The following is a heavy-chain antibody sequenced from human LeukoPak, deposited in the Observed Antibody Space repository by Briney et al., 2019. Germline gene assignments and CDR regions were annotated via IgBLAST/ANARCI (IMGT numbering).Heavy chain of an antibody. Sequence: SETLSLTCTVSGGSISSRSYYWGWIRQPPGKGLEWIGSMYYSGSTDYNPSLKSRVTISVDTSKNQFSLRLSSVTAADTAVYYCARHYYAGSGYFLYYFDFWGQGTLVTVSS. V-gene: IGHV4-39*01. CDR2: MYYSGST. D-gene: IGHD3-22*01. CDR3: ARHYYAGSGYFLYYFDF. CDR1: GGSISSRSYY. J-gene: IGHJ4*02.